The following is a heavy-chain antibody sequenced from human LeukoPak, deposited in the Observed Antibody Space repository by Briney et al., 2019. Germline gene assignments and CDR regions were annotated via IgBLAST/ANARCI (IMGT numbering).Heavy chain of an antibody. CDR1: GYSISSGYY. J-gene: IGHJ5*02. V-gene: IGHV4-38-2*02. CDR3: ARDRKRGYSYGYSWFDP. Sequence: SETLSLTCTVSGYSISSGYYWGWIRQPPGKGLEWIGSIYHSGSTYYNPSLKSRVTISVDTSKNQFSLKLSSVTAADTAVYYCARDRKRGYSYGYSWFDPWAREPWSPSPQ. CDR2: IYHSGST. D-gene: IGHD5-18*01.